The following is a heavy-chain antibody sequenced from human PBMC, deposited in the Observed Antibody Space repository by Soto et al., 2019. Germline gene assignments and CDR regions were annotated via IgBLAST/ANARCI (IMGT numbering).Heavy chain of an antibody. V-gene: IGHV3-30-3*01. D-gene: IGHD6-13*01. CDR1: GFTFSSYA. Sequence: GGSLRLSCAASGFTFSSYAMHWVRQAPGKGLEWVAVISYDGSNKYYADSVKGRFTISRDNSKNTLYLQMNSLRADDTAVYYCAKDLRGPEAGTWYFDLWGRGTLVTVSS. CDR2: ISYDGSNK. J-gene: IGHJ2*01. CDR3: AKDLRGPEAGTWYFDL.